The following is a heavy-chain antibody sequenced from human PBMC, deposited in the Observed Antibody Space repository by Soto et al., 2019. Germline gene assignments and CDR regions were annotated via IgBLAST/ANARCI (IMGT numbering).Heavy chain of an antibody. V-gene: IGHV1-18*01. CDR3: ASCTSCYPVAPYGMDV. J-gene: IGHJ6*02. D-gene: IGHD2-2*01. CDR1: GYTFTSYG. CDR2: ISAYNGNT. Sequence: ASVKVSCKASGYTFTSYGISWVRQAPGQGLEWMGWISAYNGNTNYAQKLQGRVTMTTDTSTSTAYMELRSLRSDDTAVYYCASCTSCYPVAPYGMDVWGQGTTVTVSS.